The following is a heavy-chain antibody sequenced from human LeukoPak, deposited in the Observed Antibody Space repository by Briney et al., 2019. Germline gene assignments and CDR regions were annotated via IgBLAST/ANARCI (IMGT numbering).Heavy chain of an antibody. V-gene: IGHV3-23*01. Sequence: GGSLRLSCAASGFTFGNFAMSWVRQAPGKGLECVSSIGGGGRETLYADSVKGRFTISRDNSKNTLYLQMNSLRAEDTAVYYCAKTTNIAAAGMLDYWGQGTLVTVSS. CDR3: AKTTNIAAAGMLDY. D-gene: IGHD6-13*01. CDR1: GFTFGNFA. CDR2: IGGGGRET. J-gene: IGHJ4*02.